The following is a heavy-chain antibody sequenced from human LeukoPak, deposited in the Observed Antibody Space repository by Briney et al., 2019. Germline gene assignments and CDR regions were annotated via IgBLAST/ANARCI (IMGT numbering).Heavy chain of an antibody. CDR3: ARDARDGYNSDWFDP. V-gene: IGHV4-38-2*02. CDR1: GYSISSGYY. CDR2: IYHSGST. Sequence: SETLSLTCTVSGYSISSGYYWGWIRQPPGKGLEWIGSIYHSGSTYYNPSLKSRVTISVDTSKNQLSLKLRSVTAADTAVYYCARDARDGYNSDWFDPWGQGTLVTVSS. D-gene: IGHD5-24*01. J-gene: IGHJ5*02.